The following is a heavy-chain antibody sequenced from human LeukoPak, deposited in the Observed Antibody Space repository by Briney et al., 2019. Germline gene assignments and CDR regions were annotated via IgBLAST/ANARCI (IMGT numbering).Heavy chain of an antibody. J-gene: IGHJ4*02. V-gene: IGHV4-34*01. CDR3: AAAGVRGVGEDY. Sequence: KPSETLSLTCAVYGGSFSGYYWSWIRQPPGKGLEWIGEINHSGSTNYNPSLKSRVTISVDTSKNQFSLKLSSVTAADTAVYYCAAAGVRGVGEDYWGQGTLVTVSS. CDR2: INHSGST. D-gene: IGHD3-10*01. CDR1: GGSFSGYY.